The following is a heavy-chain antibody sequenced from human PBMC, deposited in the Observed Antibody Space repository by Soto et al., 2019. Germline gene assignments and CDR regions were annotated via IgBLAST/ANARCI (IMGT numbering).Heavy chain of an antibody. Sequence: SETLSLTCTGSRGYVNTFHWSWVRQPAGKGLEWIGRIFPNGNTDYSPSLKSRVTLSVDTSKNQISLTLTSVTAADTAVYCGARAHAPPLPLHLWSRGNLVTLSS. CDR1: RGYVNTFH. CDR3: ARAHAPPLPLHL. D-gene: IGHD2-21*02. J-gene: IGHJ4*01. CDR2: IFPNGNT. V-gene: IGHV4-4*07.